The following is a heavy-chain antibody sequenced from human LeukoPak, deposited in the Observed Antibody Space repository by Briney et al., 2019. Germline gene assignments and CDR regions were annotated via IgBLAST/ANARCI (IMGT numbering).Heavy chain of an antibody. CDR1: GFTFNTYG. V-gene: IGHV3-30*18. J-gene: IGHJ4*02. CDR3: AKGVGGYTIGYYFDY. Sequence: GRSLRLSCAASGFTFNTYGMHWVRQAPGEGLEWVAVISYDVSNKNYADPVKGRFTISRDYSKNTVYLQMNSLRAEDTAVYFCAKGVGGYTIGYYFDYWGQGTPVTVSS. D-gene: IGHD5-18*01. CDR2: ISYDVSNK.